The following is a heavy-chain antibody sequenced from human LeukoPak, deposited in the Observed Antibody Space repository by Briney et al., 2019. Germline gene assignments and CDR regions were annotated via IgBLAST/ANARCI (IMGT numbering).Heavy chain of an antibody. Sequence: GGSLRLSCAASEFSVGSNYMTWVRQAPGKGLEWVSLIYSGGSTYYADSVKGRFTISRDNSKNTLYLQMNSLRAEDTAVYYCAKGGYYDYYMDVWGKGTTVTISS. V-gene: IGHV3-66*01. J-gene: IGHJ6*03. CDR1: EFSVGSNY. CDR3: AKGGYYDYYMDV. CDR2: IYSGGST.